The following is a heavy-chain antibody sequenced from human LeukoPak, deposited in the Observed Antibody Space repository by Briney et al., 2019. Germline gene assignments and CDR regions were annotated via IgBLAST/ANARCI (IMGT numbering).Heavy chain of an antibody. CDR2: IDEDGSEK. CDR1: GFTFTDHY. J-gene: IGHJ3*02. D-gene: IGHD2-2*01. V-gene: IGHV3-7*03. Sequence: GGSLRLSCAASGFTFTDHYMDWVRQAPGKGLEWVANIDEDGSEKYYVESVKGRFTISRDNAENTLYLQMNSLRAEDTAVYYCARDQVGVPAARGPHAFDIWGQGTMVTVSS. CDR3: ARDQVGVPAARGPHAFDI.